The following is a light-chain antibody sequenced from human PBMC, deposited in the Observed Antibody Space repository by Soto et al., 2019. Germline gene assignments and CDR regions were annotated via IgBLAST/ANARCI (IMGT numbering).Light chain of an antibody. CDR1: QSVTSSY. CDR3: QHYGTSPPLT. CDR2: GAS. Sequence: EIVLTQSPGTLSLSPGERATLSCRASQSVTSSYLAWYQQKPGQAPRLLIYGASSRATGIPDRFSGSGSGTYFTLTISRLEPEDFAVYSCQHYGTSPPLTFGGGTKVEIK. J-gene: IGKJ4*01. V-gene: IGKV3-20*01.